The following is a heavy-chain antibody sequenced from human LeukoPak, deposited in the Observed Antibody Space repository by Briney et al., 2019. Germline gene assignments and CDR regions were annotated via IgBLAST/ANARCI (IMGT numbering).Heavy chain of an antibody. J-gene: IGHJ4*02. CDR3: ATLVTAVTTTQFDY. Sequence: GGSLRLSCAASGLTFNTYTMHWVRQAPGRGLEWLAVISFDGSTKYYADSVRGRFAISRDNSKNTLFLQMNNLRAEDMALYYCATLVTAVTTTQFDYWGQGALVTVSS. CDR1: GLTFNTYT. V-gene: IGHV3-30*09. CDR2: ISFDGSTK. D-gene: IGHD4-11*01.